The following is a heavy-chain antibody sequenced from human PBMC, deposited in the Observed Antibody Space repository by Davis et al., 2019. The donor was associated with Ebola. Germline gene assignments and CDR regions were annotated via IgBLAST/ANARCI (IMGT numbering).Heavy chain of an antibody. CDR2: IIPIFGTA. CDR1: GGTFSSYA. D-gene: IGHD1-26*01. Sequence: SVKVSCKASGGTFSSYAISWVRQAPGQGLEWMGGIIPIFGTANYAQKFQGRVTITADESTSTAYMELSSLRSEDTAVYYCALAHGGGSYYEEFDYWGQGTLVTVSS. V-gene: IGHV1-69*13. J-gene: IGHJ4*02. CDR3: ALAHGGGSYYEEFDY.